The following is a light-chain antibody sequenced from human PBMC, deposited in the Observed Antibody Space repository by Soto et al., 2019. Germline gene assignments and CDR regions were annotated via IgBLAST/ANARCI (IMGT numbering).Light chain of an antibody. CDR2: NIN. CDR1: TGAVTSAYY. CDR3: LLYDGGAVV. J-gene: IGLJ2*01. V-gene: IGLV7-43*01. Sequence: QAVVTQEPSLTVSPGGTVTLTCASSTGAVTSAYYPNWFQQKPGQAPRALIYNINNRHSWTPARFSGSLLGGKAALTLSGVQPEDEAEYYCLLYDGGAVVFGGGTKLT.